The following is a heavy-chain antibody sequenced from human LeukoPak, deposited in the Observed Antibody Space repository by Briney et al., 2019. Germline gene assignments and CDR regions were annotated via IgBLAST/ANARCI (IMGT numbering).Heavy chain of an antibody. CDR3: ATSSSGLQGDFDY. D-gene: IGHD3-10*01. CDR2: TYYRSKWYN. Sequence: SQTLSLTCAISGDSVSSNSATWNWIRQSPSRGLEWLGRTYYRSKWYNEYAVYVKSRISVNPDTSKNQFSLQLNSVTPEDTAVYYCATSSSGLQGDFDYWGQGTLVTVSS. J-gene: IGHJ4*02. V-gene: IGHV6-1*01. CDR1: GDSVSSNSAT.